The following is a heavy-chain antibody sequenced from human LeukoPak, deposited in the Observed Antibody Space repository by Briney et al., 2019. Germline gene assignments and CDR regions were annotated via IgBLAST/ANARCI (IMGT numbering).Heavy chain of an antibody. CDR2: ISGNSQYI. CDR1: GFPFSVFS. Sequence: GGSLRLSCATSGFPFSVFSMNWVRQSPGKGLEWVSSISGNSQYIVYADSLRGRFTISRDNAESSLYLQINSLRAEDTAGYYCARDQWLDYYYGMDVWGQGTTVTVSS. CDR3: ARDQWLDYYYGMDV. J-gene: IGHJ6*02. V-gene: IGHV3-21*01. D-gene: IGHD6-19*01.